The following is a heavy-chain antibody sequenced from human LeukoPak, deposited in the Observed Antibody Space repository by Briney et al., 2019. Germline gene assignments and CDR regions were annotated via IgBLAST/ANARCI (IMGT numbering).Heavy chain of an antibody. J-gene: IGHJ5*02. CDR3: ARDLDWFDP. CDR2: TYYRSKWY. V-gene: IGHV6-1*01. CDR1: GDSVSSNSAA. Sequence: SQTLSLTCAISGDSVSSNSAAWNWIRQSPSRGLEWLGRTYYRSKWYNYAVSVKSRITINPDTSKNQFSLQLNSVTPEDTAVYYCARDLDWFDPWGQGTLVTVSS.